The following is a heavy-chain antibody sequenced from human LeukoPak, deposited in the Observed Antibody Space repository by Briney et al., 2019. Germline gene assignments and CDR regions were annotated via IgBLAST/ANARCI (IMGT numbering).Heavy chain of an antibody. J-gene: IGHJ6*02. Sequence: PGGSLGLSCAASGFTFSSYWMNWVRQAPGKGLEWVANIKQDGSEIYYVDSVKGRFTISRDNAKNSLYLQMDSLRAEDTAVYYCVRAMDVWGQGTTVTVSS. CDR2: IKQDGSEI. CDR1: GFTFSSYW. CDR3: VRAMDV. V-gene: IGHV3-7*03.